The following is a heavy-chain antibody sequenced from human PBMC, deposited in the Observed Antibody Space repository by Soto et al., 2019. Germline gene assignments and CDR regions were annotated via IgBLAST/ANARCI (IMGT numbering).Heavy chain of an antibody. CDR3: ARGGAGVTENWFDP. J-gene: IGHJ5*02. D-gene: IGHD3-10*01. V-gene: IGHV4-34*01. CDR1: GGSISSCY. Sequence: SETLSLPYTVSGGSISSCYWSWIRQPPGKGLEWIGEIDHSGSTNYSPSLKSRVTISADTSKNQFSLKLSSVTAADTAVYDCARGGAGVTENWFDPWGQGTLVTVS. CDR2: IDHSGST.